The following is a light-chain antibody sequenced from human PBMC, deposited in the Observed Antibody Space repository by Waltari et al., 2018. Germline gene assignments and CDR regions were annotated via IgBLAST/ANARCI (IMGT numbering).Light chain of an antibody. CDR3: ATWDDSLTAWV. CDR1: SSNIGPYY. Sequence: QSVLTQPPSTSGTPGQRVTIPCSGSSSNIGPYYVYWYHQLPGTAPKLLIYRNNQRPSGVPDRFSGSKSGTSASLAISGLRSEDEAEYYCATWDDSLTAWVFGG. J-gene: IGLJ3*02. V-gene: IGLV1-47*01. CDR2: RNN.